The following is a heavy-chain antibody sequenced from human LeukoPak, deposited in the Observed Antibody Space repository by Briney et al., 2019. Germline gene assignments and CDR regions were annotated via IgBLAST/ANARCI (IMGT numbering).Heavy chain of an antibody. Sequence: GGSLRLSCAASGFTFDTYAMTWVRQAPGKGLEWVSSISSGGTYIYFAESVRGRSTISRDNTKNFLYLQLSTLRVEDTAVYYCARDRPTGRSRGVVVQWGQGTLVTVSS. CDR2: ISSGGTYI. D-gene: IGHD2-15*01. J-gene: IGHJ4*02. CDR1: GFTFDTYA. V-gene: IGHV3-21*01. CDR3: ARDRPTGRSRGVVVQ.